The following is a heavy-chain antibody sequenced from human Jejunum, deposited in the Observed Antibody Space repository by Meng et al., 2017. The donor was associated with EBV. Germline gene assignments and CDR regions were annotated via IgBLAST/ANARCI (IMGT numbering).Heavy chain of an antibody. CDR3: TRDLVGSADH. J-gene: IGHJ4*02. D-gene: IGHD6-25*01. V-gene: IGHV3-74*01. Sequence: EVQLVESXGALVEPGGSLRVSCAASGFTFSSFWMHWVRQAPGKGLVCLTSINKDGRITTYADSVKGRFTISRDNTTNTLYLQMNSLRAEDTAVYFCTRDLVGSADHWGQGTLGTVSS. CDR1: GFTFSSFW. CDR2: INKDGRIT.